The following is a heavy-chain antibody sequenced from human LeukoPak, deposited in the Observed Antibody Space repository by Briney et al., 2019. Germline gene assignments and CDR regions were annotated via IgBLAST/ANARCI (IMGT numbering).Heavy chain of an antibody. CDR3: ASGYGSGSYYNAFGYYYMDV. J-gene: IGHJ6*03. Sequence: GGSLRLSCAASGFTFSSYEMSWVRQAPGKGLEWVANIKQDGSEKYYVDSVKGRFTISRDNAKNSLYLQMNSLRAEDTAVYYCASGYGSGSYYNAFGYYYMDVWGKGTTVTISS. D-gene: IGHD3-10*01. CDR1: GFTFSSYE. CDR2: IKQDGSEK. V-gene: IGHV3-7*01.